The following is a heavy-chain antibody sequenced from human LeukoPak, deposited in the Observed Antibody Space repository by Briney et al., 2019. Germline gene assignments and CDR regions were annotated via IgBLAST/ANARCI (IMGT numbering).Heavy chain of an antibody. CDR1: GYTFTGYY. CDR2: INPNSGGT. Sequence: ASVKVSCKASGYTFTGYYMHWVRQAPGQGLELRGRINPNSGGTNYAQKFQGRVTMTRDTSISTAYMELSRLRSDDTAVYYCARVRTGGYSYGQTFDYWGQGTLVTVSS. J-gene: IGHJ4*02. D-gene: IGHD5-18*01. V-gene: IGHV1-2*06. CDR3: ARVRTGGYSYGQTFDY.